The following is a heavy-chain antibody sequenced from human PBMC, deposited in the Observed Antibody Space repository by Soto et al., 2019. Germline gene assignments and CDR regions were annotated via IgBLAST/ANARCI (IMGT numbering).Heavy chain of an antibody. CDR1: GFAFSSDG. Sequence: GGSLRLSCAAAGFAFSSDGMHWVRQAPGKGLEWVAVIWYDGSNKYYADSVKGRFTISRDNSKNTLYLQMNSLRAEDTAVYYCARDRIVATIVRFYYYYYGMDVWGQGTTVTVSS. V-gene: IGHV3-33*01. D-gene: IGHD5-12*01. CDR3: ARDRIVATIVRFYYYYYGMDV. CDR2: IWYDGSNK. J-gene: IGHJ6*02.